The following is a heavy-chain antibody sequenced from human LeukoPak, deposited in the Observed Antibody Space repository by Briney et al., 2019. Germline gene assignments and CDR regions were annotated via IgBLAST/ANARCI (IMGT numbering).Heavy chain of an antibody. Sequence: GGSLRLSCAASGFTFSSYSMNWVRQAPGKGLEWVSSISSSSSYIYYADSVEGRFTISRDNAKNSLYLQMNSLRAEDTAVYHCARDLEGIVVVVAATLVPAYYYGMDVWGQGTTVTVSS. V-gene: IGHV3-21*01. CDR3: ARDLEGIVVVVAATLVPAYYYGMDV. D-gene: IGHD2-15*01. CDR1: GFTFSSYS. J-gene: IGHJ6*02. CDR2: ISSSSSYI.